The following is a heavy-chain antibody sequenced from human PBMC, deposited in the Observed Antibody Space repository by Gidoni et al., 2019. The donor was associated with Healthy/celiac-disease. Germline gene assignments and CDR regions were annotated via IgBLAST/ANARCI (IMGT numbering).Heavy chain of an antibody. CDR2: IYYSGST. V-gene: IGHV4-39*01. J-gene: IGHJ4*02. CDR1: GGSISSSSYY. D-gene: IGHD6-13*01. CDR3: ARSESFGSSWYY. Sequence: QLQLQESGPGLVKPSETLSLTCTVSGGSISSSSYYWGWIRQPPGKGLEWIGSIYYSGSTYYNPSLKSRVTISVDTSKNQFSLKLSSVTAADTAVYYCARSESFGSSWYYWGQGTLVTVSS.